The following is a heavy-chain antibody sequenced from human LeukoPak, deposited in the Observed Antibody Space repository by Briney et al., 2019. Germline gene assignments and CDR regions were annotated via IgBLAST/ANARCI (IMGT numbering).Heavy chain of an antibody. J-gene: IGHJ4*02. Sequence: GGSLRLSCAASGFTFSSYAMSWVRQAPGKGLEWVSAISGSGGSTYYADSVKGRFTISRDNSKNTLYLQMNSLRAEDTAVYYCAKMLWGIVVVPAASDYWGQGTLVTVSS. D-gene: IGHD2-2*01. CDR3: AKMLWGIVVVPAASDY. CDR2: ISGSGGST. V-gene: IGHV3-23*01. CDR1: GFTFSSYA.